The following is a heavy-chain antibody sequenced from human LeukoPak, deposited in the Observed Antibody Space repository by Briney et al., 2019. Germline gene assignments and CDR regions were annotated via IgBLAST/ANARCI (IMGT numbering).Heavy chain of an antibody. CDR2: IYYSGST. D-gene: IGHD2-2*01. CDR1: GGSISSYY. J-gene: IGHJ6*03. Sequence: PSETLSLTCTVSGGSISSYYWSWIRQPPGKGLEWIGYIYYSGSTNYNPSLKSRVTISVDTSKNQFSLKLSSVTAADTAVYYCARLPSADIVVVPDDYYYYYMDVWGKGTTVTVSS. CDR3: ARLPSADIVVVPDDYYYYYMDV. V-gene: IGHV4-59*12.